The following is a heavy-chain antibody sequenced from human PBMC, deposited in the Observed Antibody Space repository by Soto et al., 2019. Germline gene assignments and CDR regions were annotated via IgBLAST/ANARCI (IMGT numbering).Heavy chain of an antibody. CDR2: IYYSGST. D-gene: IGHD5-18*01. V-gene: IGHV4-59*01. CDR1: GGSISTYY. Sequence: PSETLSLTCTVSGGSISTYYWSWIRQPPGKGLEWIGYIYYSGSTNYNPSLKSRVTISVDTSKNQFSLKLSSVTAADTAVYYCARSLYSYGVRFDPWGQGTLVTVSS. CDR3: ARSLYSYGVRFDP. J-gene: IGHJ5*02.